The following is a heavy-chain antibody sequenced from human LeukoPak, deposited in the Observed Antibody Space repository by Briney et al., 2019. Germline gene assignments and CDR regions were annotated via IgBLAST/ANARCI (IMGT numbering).Heavy chain of an antibody. CDR3: ARDWVPAAVNWFDP. CDR1: GYTFTDSN. V-gene: IGHV1-2*02. CDR2: ISPKSGDI. D-gene: IGHD2-2*01. Sequence: ASVKVSCKTSGYTFTDSNIHWVRQAPGQGLEWMGWISPKSGDINYAQKFQGRVTMTRDTSISTAYMELSRLRSDDTAVYYCARDWVPAAVNWFDPWGQGTLVAVSS. J-gene: IGHJ5*02.